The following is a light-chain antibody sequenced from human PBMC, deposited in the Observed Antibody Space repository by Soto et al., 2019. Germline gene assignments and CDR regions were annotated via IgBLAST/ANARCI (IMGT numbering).Light chain of an antibody. V-gene: IGKV2-28*01. CDR1: QSLLHSNGYNY. J-gene: IGKJ4*01. CDR3: MQALQTPLT. Sequence: DIVLTQSPLSLPVTPGEPASISCRSSQSLLHSNGYNYLDWYLQKPGQSPQLLISVASNRASGVPDRFSGSGLGTDFTLKISRVEAEDVGVYYCMQALQTPLTFGGGTRVEIK. CDR2: VAS.